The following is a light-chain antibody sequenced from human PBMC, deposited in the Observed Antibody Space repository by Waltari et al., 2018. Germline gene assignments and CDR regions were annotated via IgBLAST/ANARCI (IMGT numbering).Light chain of an antibody. V-gene: IGLV1-40*01. CDR1: TSNTGAGND. J-gene: IGLJ3*02. CDR3: QSYDTTLSVV. CDR2: GNN. Sequence: QSVLTQPPSVSGTPGPRVTISCSGSTSNTGAGNDVHWYQHLPGTAPKLPIYGNNNRPSGVPDRFSGSKSGTSASLAITGLQADDEADYYCQSYDTTLSVVFGGGTKLTVL.